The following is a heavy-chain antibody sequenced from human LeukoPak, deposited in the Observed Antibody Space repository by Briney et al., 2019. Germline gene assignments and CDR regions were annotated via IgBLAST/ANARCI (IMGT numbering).Heavy chain of an antibody. CDR3: ARGPYSSGWYKYNWFDP. CDR2: INHSGST. Sequence: PSETLSLTCAVYGGSFSGYYWSWIRQPPGKGLEWIGEINHSGSTNYNPSLKSRVTISVDTSKNQFSLKLSSVTAADTAVYYCARGPYSSGWYKYNWFDPWGQGALVTVSS. V-gene: IGHV4-34*01. CDR1: GGSFSGYY. J-gene: IGHJ5*02. D-gene: IGHD6-19*01.